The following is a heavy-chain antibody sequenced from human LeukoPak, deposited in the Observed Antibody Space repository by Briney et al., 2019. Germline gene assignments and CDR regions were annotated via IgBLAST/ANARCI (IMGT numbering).Heavy chain of an antibody. V-gene: IGHV1-24*01. D-gene: IGHD5-18*01. J-gene: IGHJ4*02. CDR3: ATNYDRRGSELYSYGSEYFDY. CDR2: FDPEDGET. Sequence: ASVKVSCKVSGYTLTELSMHWVRQAPGKGLEWMGGFDPEDGETIYAQKFQGRVTMTEDTSTDTAYVELSSLRSEDTAVYYCATNYDRRGSELYSYGSEYFDYWGQGTLVTVSS. CDR1: GYTLTELS.